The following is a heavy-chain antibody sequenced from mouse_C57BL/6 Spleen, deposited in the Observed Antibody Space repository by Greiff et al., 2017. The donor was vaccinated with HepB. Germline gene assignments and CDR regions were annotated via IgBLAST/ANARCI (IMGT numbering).Heavy chain of an antibody. CDR3: ARLEGTY. J-gene: IGHJ3*01. CDR1: GYTFTSYW. CDR2: IDPSDSYT. Sequence: VKQSCKASGYTFTSYWMQWVKQRPGQGLEWIGEIDPSDSYTNYNQKFKGKATLTVDTSSSTAYMQLSSLTSEDSAVYYCARLEGTYWGQGTLVTVSA. V-gene: IGHV1-50*01.